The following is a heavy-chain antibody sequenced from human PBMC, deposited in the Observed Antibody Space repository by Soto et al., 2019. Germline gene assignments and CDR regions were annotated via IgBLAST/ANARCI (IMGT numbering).Heavy chain of an antibody. CDR1: GFTFSSYG. CDR3: ARERDSSGYPDY. V-gene: IGHV3-33*01. CDR2: IWYDGSNK. J-gene: IGHJ4*02. D-gene: IGHD3-22*01. Sequence: QVQLVESGGGVVQPGRSLRLSCAASGFTFSSYGMHWVRQAPGKGLEWVAVIWYDGSNKYYADSVKGRFTISRDNSKNTLYLQMNSLRAEDTAVYYCARERDSSGYPDYWGQGTLVTVSS.